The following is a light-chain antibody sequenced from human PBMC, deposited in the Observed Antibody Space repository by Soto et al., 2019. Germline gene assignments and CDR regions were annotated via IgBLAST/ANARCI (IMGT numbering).Light chain of an antibody. Sequence: ALTQPASVSGSPGQSITISCTGTSSDVGGYDYVSWYQQHPGKAPKLMIYEVSNRPSGVSNRFSGSKSGSTASLTISGLQAEDEADYYCSSYTSSSTYVFGTGTKVTVL. CDR3: SSYTSSSTYV. CDR2: EVS. CDR1: SSDVGGYDY. J-gene: IGLJ1*01. V-gene: IGLV2-14*01.